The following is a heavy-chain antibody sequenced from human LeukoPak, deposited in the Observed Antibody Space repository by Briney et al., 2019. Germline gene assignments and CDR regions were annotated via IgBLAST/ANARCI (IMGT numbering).Heavy chain of an antibody. V-gene: IGHV4-4*02. CDR3: ARVGSRRLYMDV. Sequence: SETLSLTCAVSGGSINTGNWWTWVRQSPDKGLEWIGEIFHNGSTNYNPSLKSRVTISVENSKNHFSLRLTSLTAADTAMYYCARVGSRRLYMDVWGRGTTITVSS. J-gene: IGHJ6*03. CDR2: IFHNGST. D-gene: IGHD2-15*01. CDR1: GGSINTGNW.